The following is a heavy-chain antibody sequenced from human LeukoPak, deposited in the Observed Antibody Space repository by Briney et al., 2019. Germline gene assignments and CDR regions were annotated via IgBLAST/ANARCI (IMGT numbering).Heavy chain of an antibody. V-gene: IGHV1-69*05. Sequence: SVKVSCKASGYTFTGYYMHWVRQAPGQGLEWMGGIIPIFGTANYAQKFQGRVTITTDESTSTAYMEPSSLRSEDTAVYYCARLLSSNDAFDIWGQGTMVTVSS. CDR2: IIPIFGTA. J-gene: IGHJ3*02. D-gene: IGHD5/OR15-5a*01. CDR3: ARLLSSNDAFDI. CDR1: GYTFTGYY.